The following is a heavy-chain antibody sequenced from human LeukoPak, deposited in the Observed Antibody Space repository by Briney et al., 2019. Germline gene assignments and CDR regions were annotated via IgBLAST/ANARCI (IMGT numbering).Heavy chain of an antibody. D-gene: IGHD3-16*01. J-gene: IGHJ6*02. CDR3: ARGGGLDV. CDR1: GFSFSSTW. Sequence: QGGSLRLSCAASGFSFSSTWMTWVRQPPGRGLELVSNINIDGSQRYHAYSVEGRFSISRDNVKNTLYLQMSNLRAEDTAVYFCARGGGLDVWGQGATVTVSS. V-gene: IGHV3-7*03. CDR2: INIDGSQR.